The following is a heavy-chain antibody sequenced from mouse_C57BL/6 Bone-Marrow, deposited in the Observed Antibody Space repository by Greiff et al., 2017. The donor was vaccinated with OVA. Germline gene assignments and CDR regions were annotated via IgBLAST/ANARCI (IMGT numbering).Heavy chain of an antibody. V-gene: IGHV1-19*01. CDR2: INPYNGGT. D-gene: IGHD1-1*01. Sequence: SGPVLVKPGASVKMSCKASGYTFTDYYMNWVKQSHGKSLEWIGVINPYNGGTSYNQKFKGKATLTVDKSSSTAYMELNSLTSEDSAVYYCARTYGSSSAWFAYWGQGTLVTVSA. J-gene: IGHJ3*01. CDR3: ARTYGSSSAWFAY. CDR1: GYTFTDYY.